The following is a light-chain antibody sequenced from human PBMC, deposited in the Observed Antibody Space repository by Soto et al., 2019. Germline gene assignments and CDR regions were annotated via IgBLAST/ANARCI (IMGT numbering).Light chain of an antibody. CDR2: DAT. Sequence: EVVLTQSPATLSLSPGERATVSCRASQSVSSYLAWYQQKAGQAPRLLIYDATKRAIGIPARFSGSGSGTEFTLTISSLQSEDFAVYYCQQYNNWPRTFGQGTKVDI. J-gene: IGKJ1*01. CDR3: QQYNNWPRT. V-gene: IGKV3D-15*01. CDR1: QSVSSY.